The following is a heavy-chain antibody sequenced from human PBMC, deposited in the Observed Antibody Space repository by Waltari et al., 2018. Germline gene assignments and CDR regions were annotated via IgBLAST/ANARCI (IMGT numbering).Heavy chain of an antibody. Sequence: QVQLQESGPGLVKPSETLSITCTVSGGSISSYYWSWIRQPPGKGLEWIGYIYYSGSTNYNPSLKSRVTISVDTSKNQFSLKLSSVTAADTAVYYCARGYCGGDCYYNWFDPWGQGTLVTVSS. J-gene: IGHJ5*02. CDR3: ARGYCGGDCYYNWFDP. CDR1: GGSISSYY. CDR2: IYYSGST. D-gene: IGHD2-21*01. V-gene: IGHV4-59*01.